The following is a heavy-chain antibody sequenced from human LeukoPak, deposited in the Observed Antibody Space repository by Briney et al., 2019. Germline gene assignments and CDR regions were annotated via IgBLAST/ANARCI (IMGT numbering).Heavy chain of an antibody. J-gene: IGHJ4*02. Sequence: GGSLRLSCAASGFTFSSYSMNWVRQAPGKGLEWVSSISSSSSYIYYADSVKGRFTISRDDAKNSLYLQMNSLRAEDTAVYYCARGGSSTSCLDYWGQGTLVTVSS. CDR2: ISSSSSYI. CDR3: ARGGSSTSCLDY. V-gene: IGHV3-21*01. D-gene: IGHD2-2*01. CDR1: GFTFSSYS.